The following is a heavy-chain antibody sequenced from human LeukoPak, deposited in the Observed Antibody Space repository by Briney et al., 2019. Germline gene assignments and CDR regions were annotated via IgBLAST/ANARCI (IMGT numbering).Heavy chain of an antibody. J-gene: IGHJ6*03. D-gene: IGHD3-9*01. Sequence: GASVKVSCKASGGTFSSYAISWVRQAPGQGLEWMGGIIPIFGTANYAQKFQGRVTITTDESTSTAYMELSSLRSEDTAVYYCARGHDILTGYDVGSYYYYMDVWGKGTTVTVSS. CDR2: IIPIFGTA. V-gene: IGHV1-69*05. CDR1: GGTFSSYA. CDR3: ARGHDILTGYDVGSYYYYMDV.